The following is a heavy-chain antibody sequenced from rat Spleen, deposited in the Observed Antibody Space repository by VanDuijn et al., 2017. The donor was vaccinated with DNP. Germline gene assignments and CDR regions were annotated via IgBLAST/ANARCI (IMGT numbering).Heavy chain of an antibody. CDR2: ITSSGGSRT. CDR1: EFTFNNYW. J-gene: IGHJ3*01. CDR3: ARHTADWFAY. Sequence: EVQLVESGGDLVRPGRSLKLSCVASEFTFNNYWMTWFRQAPGKGLEWVASITSSGGSRTYYPDSVKGRFTISRDNAKSSLYLQMNSLKSEDTATYYCARHTADWFAYWGQGTLVTVSS. D-gene: IGHD4-1*01. V-gene: IGHV5-31*01.